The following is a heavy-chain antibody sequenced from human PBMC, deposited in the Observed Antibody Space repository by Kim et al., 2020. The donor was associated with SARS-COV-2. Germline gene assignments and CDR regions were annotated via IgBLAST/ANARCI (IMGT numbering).Heavy chain of an antibody. D-gene: IGHD1-26*01. CDR3: ARGRGGVGATTFWGADY. V-gene: IGHV3-74*01. Sequence: VQGRFTISRDNAKNTLYLQMNSLRAEDTAVYYCARGRGGVGATTFWGADYWGQGTLVTVSS. J-gene: IGHJ4*02.